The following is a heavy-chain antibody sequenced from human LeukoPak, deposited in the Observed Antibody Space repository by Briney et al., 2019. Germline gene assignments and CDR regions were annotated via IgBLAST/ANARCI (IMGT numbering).Heavy chain of an antibody. V-gene: IGHV4-39*01. CDR3: AKSGGYGLIDY. J-gene: IGHJ4*02. D-gene: IGHD1-26*01. CDR2: IYSSGST. Sequence: SETLSLTCTVSGGSISGSGYYWGWIRQPPGKGLEWIVNIYSSGSTYYNPSLQSRVTISTSTSKNPLYLMLNSVTAADTAMYYCAKSGGYGLIDYWGQGTLVTVSS. CDR1: GGSISGSGYY.